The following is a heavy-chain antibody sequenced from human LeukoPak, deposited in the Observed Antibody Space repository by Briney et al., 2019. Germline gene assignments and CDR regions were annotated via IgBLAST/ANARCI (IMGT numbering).Heavy chain of an antibody. V-gene: IGHV3-66*01. J-gene: IGHJ4*02. Sequence: PGGSLRLSCAASGFTVSSNYMSWVRQAPGKGLEWVSVIYSGGGTYYADSVKGRFTISRDNSKNTLYLQMNSLRAEDTAVYYCAKDGCSGGSCYSYFDYWGQGTLVTVSS. CDR2: IYSGGGT. D-gene: IGHD2-15*01. CDR1: GFTVSSNY. CDR3: AKDGCSGGSCYSYFDY.